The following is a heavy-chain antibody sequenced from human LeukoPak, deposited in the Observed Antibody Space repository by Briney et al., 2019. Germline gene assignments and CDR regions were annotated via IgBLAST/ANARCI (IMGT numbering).Heavy chain of an antibody. J-gene: IGHJ4*02. CDR2: MNPNSGNT. Sequence: ASVKVSCKASGYTFTSYDINWVRQATGQGLEWMGWMNPNSGNTGYAQKFRGRVTMTRNTSISTAYMELSSLRSEDTAVYYCARGLYCSGGSCYGYYFDYWGQGTLVTVSS. V-gene: IGHV1-8*01. D-gene: IGHD2-15*01. CDR3: ARGLYCSGGSCYGYYFDY. CDR1: GYTFTSYD.